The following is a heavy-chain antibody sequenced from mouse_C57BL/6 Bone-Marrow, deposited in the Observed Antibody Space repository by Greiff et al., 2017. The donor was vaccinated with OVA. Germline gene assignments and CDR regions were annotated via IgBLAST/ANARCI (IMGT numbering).Heavy chain of an antibody. Sequence: EVMLVESGGDLVKPGASLKLSCAASGFTFSSYGMSWVRPTPDKRLEWVAAISSGGSYTYYPDSVKGRFTISRDNAKNTLYLQMSSLKAEDTAMYYCARQGGYYGWFAYWGQGTLVTVSA. CDR1: GFTFSSYG. D-gene: IGHD2-3*01. V-gene: IGHV5-6*01. J-gene: IGHJ3*01. CDR2: ISSGGSYT. CDR3: ARQGGYYGWFAY.